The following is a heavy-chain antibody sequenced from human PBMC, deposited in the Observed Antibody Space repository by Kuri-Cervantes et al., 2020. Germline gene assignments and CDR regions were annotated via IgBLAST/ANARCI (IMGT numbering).Heavy chain of an antibody. J-gene: IGHJ4*02. V-gene: IGHV4-39*07. CDR3: ARGWSSSWMYYFDY. Sequence: SETLSLTCTVSGGSISSSSYYWGWIRQPPGKGLEWIGSIYYSGDTNYHLSLKSRVTISVDRSKDQISLKLNSVTAADTAVYYCARGWSSSWMYYFDYWGQGILVTVSS. CDR2: IYYSGDT. D-gene: IGHD6-13*01. CDR1: GGSISSSSYY.